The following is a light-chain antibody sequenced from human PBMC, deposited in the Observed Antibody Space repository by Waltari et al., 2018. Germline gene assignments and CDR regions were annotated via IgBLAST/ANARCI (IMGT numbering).Light chain of an antibody. CDR1: QGISNS. CDR3: QQYYSTPQT. Sequence: DIQMTQSPSSLSASVGDRVTITCRASQGISNSLAWYQQKPGKAPKLLLYAASRMESGIPTRFSGSGSGTDYTLTISSLEPEDFATYYCQQYYSTPQTFGQGTKVEIK. J-gene: IGKJ1*01. V-gene: IGKV1-NL1*01. CDR2: AAS.